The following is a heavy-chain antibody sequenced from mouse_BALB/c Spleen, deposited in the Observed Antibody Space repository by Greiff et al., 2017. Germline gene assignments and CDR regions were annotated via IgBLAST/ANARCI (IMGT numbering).Heavy chain of an antibody. D-gene: IGHD1-1*01. J-gene: IGHJ4*01. V-gene: IGHV2-2*02. CDR1: GFSLTSYG. CDR2: IWSGGST. CDR3: AGITTVVATRGQIGYYYAMDY. Sequence: QVQLQQSGPGLVQPSQSLSITCTVSGFSLTSYGVHWVRQSPGKGLEWLGVIWSGGSTDYNAAFISRLSISKDNSKSQVFFKMNSLQANDTAIYYCAGITTVVATRGQIGYYYAMDYWGQGTSVTVSS.